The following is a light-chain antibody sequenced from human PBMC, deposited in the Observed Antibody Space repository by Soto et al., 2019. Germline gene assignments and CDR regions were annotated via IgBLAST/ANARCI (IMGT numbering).Light chain of an antibody. CDR2: QVT. CDR3: NSYTSSSTLV. CDR1: NSDVGGYDY. Sequence: QSALTQPASVSGSPGQSITISCTGTNSDVGGYDYVSWYQQHPGKAPKLLIYQVTNRPSGISHRFSGSKSGKTASLTISGLQAEDEADYYCNSYTSSSTLVFGPGTKLTVL. J-gene: IGLJ1*01. V-gene: IGLV2-14*01.